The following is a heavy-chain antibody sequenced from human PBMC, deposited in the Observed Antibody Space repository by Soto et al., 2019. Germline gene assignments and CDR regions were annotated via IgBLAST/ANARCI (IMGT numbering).Heavy chain of an antibody. CDR3: ARARSKRDAFDI. J-gene: IGHJ3*02. CDR1: GGTFSSYA. V-gene: IGHV1-69*06. CDR2: IIPIFGTA. Sequence: SVKVSCKASGGTFSSYAISWVRQTPGQGLEWMGGIIPIFGTANYAQKFQGRVTMTADTSTSTAYMELRSLRSDDTAVHYCARARSKRDAFDIWGQGTMVTVSS. D-gene: IGHD3-10*01.